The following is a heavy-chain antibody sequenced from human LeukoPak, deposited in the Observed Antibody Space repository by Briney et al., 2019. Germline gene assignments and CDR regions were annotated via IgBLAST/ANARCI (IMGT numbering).Heavy chain of an antibody. CDR3: ARFRENYVWGSYRPTPFDY. J-gene: IGHJ4*02. Sequence: PSETLSLTCTVSGGSISSYYWSWIRQPPGKGLEWIGYIYYSGSTNYNPSLKSRVTISVDTSKNQFSLKLSSVTAADTAVYYCARFRENYVWGSYRPTPFDYWGQGTLVTVSS. CDR2: IYYSGST. V-gene: IGHV4-59*01. D-gene: IGHD3-16*02. CDR1: GGSISSYY.